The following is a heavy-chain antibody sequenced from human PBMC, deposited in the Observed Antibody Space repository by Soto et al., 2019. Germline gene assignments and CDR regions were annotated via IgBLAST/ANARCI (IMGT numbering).Heavy chain of an antibody. CDR3: TRLISAAQDY. J-gene: IGHJ4*02. CDR2: IRDRAFSYAT. CDR1: GFVFKDSS. Sequence: EVLLVESGGGLVQPGGSLKLSCAASGFVFKDSSIHWVRQASGKGLEWVGRIRDRAFSYATAYPASLKGRFTISRDDSTNTAYLQMNSLKTEDTAIYYCTRLISAAQDYWGQGTLVTVSS. D-gene: IGHD3-10*01. V-gene: IGHV3-73*01.